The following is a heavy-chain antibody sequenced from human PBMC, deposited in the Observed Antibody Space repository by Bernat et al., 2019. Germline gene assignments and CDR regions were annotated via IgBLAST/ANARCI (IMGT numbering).Heavy chain of an antibody. D-gene: IGHD5-18*01. CDR1: GFTFGDYA. J-gene: IGHJ4*02. CDR2: IRSKAYGGTT. CDR3: TGSRIQLWLAHDY. V-gene: IGHV3-49*04. Sequence: EVQLVESGGGLVQPGRSLRLSCTASGFTFGDYAMSWVRQAPGKGLEWVGFIRSKAYGGTTEYAASVKGRFTISRDDSKSIAYLQMNSLKTEDTAVYYCTGSRIQLWLAHDYWGQGTLVTVSS.